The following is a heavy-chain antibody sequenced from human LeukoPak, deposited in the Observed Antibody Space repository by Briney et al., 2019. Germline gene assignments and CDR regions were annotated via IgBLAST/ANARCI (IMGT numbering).Heavy chain of an antibody. J-gene: IGHJ4*02. CDR3: ATYRQVLLPFES. Sequence: GGSLRLSCAASGFTFSSYTMDWVRQAPGKGLGWVAVISNDGSNKYYADSVKGGFTISRDNAKNSLYLKMNSLRAEDTAIYYRATYRQVLLPFESWGQGTLVTVSS. V-gene: IGHV3-30*04. CDR2: ISNDGSNK. CDR1: GFTFSSYT. D-gene: IGHD5-18*01.